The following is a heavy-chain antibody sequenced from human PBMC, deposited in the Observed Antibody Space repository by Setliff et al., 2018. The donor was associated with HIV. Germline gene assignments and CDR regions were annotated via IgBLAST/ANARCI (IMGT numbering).Heavy chain of an antibody. CDR3: ARHFGISYRSPFDP. J-gene: IGHJ5*02. CDR2: IYPGDSDS. CDR1: GYSLTDYW. V-gene: IGHV5-51*01. Sequence: PGESLKISCKGSGYSLTDYWIGWVRQMPGKGLEYMGIIYPGDSDSKYSPSLQGQVTFSADKSISTAYLQWSSLKASDSAIYYCARHFGISYRSPFDPWGQGTLVTVS. D-gene: IGHD3-3*01.